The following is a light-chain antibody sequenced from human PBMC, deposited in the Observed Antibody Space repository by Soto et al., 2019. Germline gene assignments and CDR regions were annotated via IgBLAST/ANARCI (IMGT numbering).Light chain of an antibody. Sequence: QSALTQPASVSGSPGQSITISCTGTTSDVGGYNYVSWYQHHPGKAPKLSIYDVSNRPSGGSNRFSGSKSGNTASLTISGLQPEDEADYYCSSYTTSNTRQIVFGTGTKVTVL. CDR1: TSDVGGYNY. CDR3: SSYTTSNTRQIV. CDR2: DVS. J-gene: IGLJ1*01. V-gene: IGLV2-14*03.